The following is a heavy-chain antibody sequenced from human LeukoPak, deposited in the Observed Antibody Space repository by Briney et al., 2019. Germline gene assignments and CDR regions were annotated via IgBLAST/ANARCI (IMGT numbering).Heavy chain of an antibody. J-gene: IGHJ3*02. CDR1: GFTVSSNY. D-gene: IGHD3-10*01. CDR2: IYGGDST. Sequence: PGGSLRLSCAASGFTVSSNYMSWVRQAPGKGLEWVSGIYGGDSTYYADSVKGRFTISRDNSKNTLYLQMNSLRAEDTAVYYCANEYYYGSGSYYIVDAFDIWGQGTMVTVSS. V-gene: IGHV3-66*01. CDR3: ANEYYYGSGSYYIVDAFDI.